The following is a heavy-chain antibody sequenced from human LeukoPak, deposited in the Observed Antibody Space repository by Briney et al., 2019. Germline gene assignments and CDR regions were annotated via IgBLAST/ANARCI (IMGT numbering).Heavy chain of an antibody. J-gene: IGHJ4*02. CDR3: ARGTGGYNLGYYFDY. CDR1: GFTFSSYG. D-gene: IGHD5-24*01. Sequence: GGTLRLSCAASGFTFSSYGMSWVRQAPGKGLEWVSAISGSGGSTYYADSVKGRFTISRDNSKNTLYLQMNSLRAEDTAVYYCARGTGGYNLGYYFDYWGQGTLVTVSS. V-gene: IGHV3-23*01. CDR2: ISGSGGST.